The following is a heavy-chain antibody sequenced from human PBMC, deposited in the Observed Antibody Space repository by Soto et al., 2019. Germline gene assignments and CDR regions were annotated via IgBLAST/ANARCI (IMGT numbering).Heavy chain of an antibody. CDR1: GFTFSSYS. CDR3: ARDPSGYPATGDY. CDR2: ISSSSSYI. V-gene: IGHV3-21*01. D-gene: IGHD1-26*01. Sequence: GGSLRLSCAASGFTFSSYSMNWVRQAPGKGLEWVSSISSSSSYIYYADSVKGRFTISRDNAKNSLYLQMNSLRAEDTAVYYCARDPSGYPATGDYWGQGTLVTVSA. J-gene: IGHJ4*02.